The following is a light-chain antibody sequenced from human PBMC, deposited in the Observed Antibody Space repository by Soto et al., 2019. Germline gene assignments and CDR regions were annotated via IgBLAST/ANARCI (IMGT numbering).Light chain of an antibody. CDR2: FNSDGSH. Sequence: QAVVTQSTSPSASLGASVKLTCTLSSGHSTYAIAWHQQQPEKGPRYLLKFNSDGSHSKGDGIPDRCSGSSSGAERALTISSLQSEDEADYYCQTWGTGFNVVFGGGTKVTVL. V-gene: IGLV4-69*01. CDR3: QTWGTGFNVV. J-gene: IGLJ2*01. CDR1: SGHSTYA.